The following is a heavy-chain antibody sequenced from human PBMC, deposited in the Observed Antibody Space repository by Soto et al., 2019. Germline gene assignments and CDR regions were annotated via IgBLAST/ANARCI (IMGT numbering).Heavy chain of an antibody. CDR2: MNPNSGNT. D-gene: IGHD1-26*01. CDR1: GYTFTSYD. CDR3: ARSPRGSYGEWFDP. J-gene: IGHJ5*02. V-gene: IGHV1-8*01. Sequence: ASVKVSCKASGYTFTSYDINWVRQATGQGLEWMGWMNPNSGNTGYAQKLQGRVTMTRNTSISTAYMELSSLRSEDTAVYYCARSPRGSYGEWFDPWGQGTLVTVSS.